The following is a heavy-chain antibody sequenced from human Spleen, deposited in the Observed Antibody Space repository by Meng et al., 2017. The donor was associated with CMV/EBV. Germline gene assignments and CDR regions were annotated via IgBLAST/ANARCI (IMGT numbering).Heavy chain of an antibody. CDR3: AKGVDWSMTYYFDY. CDR1: GFTFSTYG. J-gene: IGHJ4*02. CDR2: IRYDGSNK. V-gene: IGHV3-30*02. D-gene: IGHD3-9*01. Sequence: GESLKISCAASGFTFSTYGMHWVRQAPGKGLEWVAFIRYDGSNKYYADSVKGRFTISRDNSKNTLYLQMNSLRAEDTAVFYCAKGVDWSMTYYFDYWGQGTLVTVSS.